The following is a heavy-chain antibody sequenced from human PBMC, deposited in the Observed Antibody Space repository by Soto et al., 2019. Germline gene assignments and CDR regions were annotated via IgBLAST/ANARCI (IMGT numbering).Heavy chain of an antibody. CDR3: ARDCGSYYYYYSMDV. Sequence: GGSLRLSCAASGFTFSSYGMHWVRQAPGKGLEWVAVIWYDGSNKYYADSVKGRFTISRDNSKNTLYLQMNSLRAEDTAVYYCARDCGSYYYYYSMDVWGKGTTVTVSS. V-gene: IGHV3-33*01. D-gene: IGHD1-26*01. CDR1: GFTFSSYG. J-gene: IGHJ6*03. CDR2: IWYDGSNK.